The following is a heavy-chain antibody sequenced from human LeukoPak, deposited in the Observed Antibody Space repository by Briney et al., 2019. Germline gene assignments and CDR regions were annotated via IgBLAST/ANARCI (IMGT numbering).Heavy chain of an antibody. CDR2: ISSSSSYI. J-gene: IGHJ6*02. Sequence: TPGGSLRPSCAASGFTFSSYSMNWVRQAPGKGLEWVSSISSSSSYIYYADSVKGRFTISRDNAKNSLYLQMNSLRAEDTAVYYCARSSSTYDFWSYYGMDVWGQGTTVTVSS. D-gene: IGHD3-3*01. CDR3: ARSSSTYDFWSYYGMDV. CDR1: GFTFSSYS. V-gene: IGHV3-21*01.